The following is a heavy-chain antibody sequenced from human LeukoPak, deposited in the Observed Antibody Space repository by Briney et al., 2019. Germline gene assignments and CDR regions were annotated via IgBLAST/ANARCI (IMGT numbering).Heavy chain of an antibody. D-gene: IGHD6-13*01. CDR1: GFTFSSYA. J-gene: IGHJ4*02. Sequence: GALRLSCAASGFTFSSYAMSWVRQAPGKGLEWVSAISGSGGSTYYADSVKGRFTISRDNSKNTLYLQMNSLRAEDTAVYYCAKGTSSSSWYYFDYWGQGTLVTVSS. V-gene: IGHV3-23*01. CDR2: ISGSGGST. CDR3: AKGTSSSSWYYFDY.